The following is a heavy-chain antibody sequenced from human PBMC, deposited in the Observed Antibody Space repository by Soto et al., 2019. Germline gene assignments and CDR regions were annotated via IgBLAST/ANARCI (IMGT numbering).Heavy chain of an antibody. D-gene: IGHD3-3*01. CDR3: ANVNVPTYDFWSGYYTEGDETNWFDP. CDR1: GFTFSSYA. Sequence: GGSLRLSCAASGFTFSSYAMSWVRQAPGKGLEWVSAISGSGGSTYYADSVKGRFTISRDNSKNTLYLQMNSLRAEDTAVYYCANVNVPTYDFWSGYYTEGDETNWFDPWGQGTLVTVSS. V-gene: IGHV3-23*01. J-gene: IGHJ5*02. CDR2: ISGSGGST.